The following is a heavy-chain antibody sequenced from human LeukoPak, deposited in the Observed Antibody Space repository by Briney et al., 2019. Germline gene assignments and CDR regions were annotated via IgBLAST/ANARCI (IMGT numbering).Heavy chain of an antibody. D-gene: IGHD6-13*01. CDR2: IYYSGST. V-gene: IGHV4-59*08. Sequence: SETLSLTCTVSGGSISSYYWSWIRQPPGKGLEWIGYIYYSGSTNYNPSLKSRVTISVDTSKNQFSLKLNSVTAADTALYYCARAYSSSWYWNWFDPWGQGTLVTVSS. J-gene: IGHJ5*02. CDR1: GGSISSYY. CDR3: ARAYSSSWYWNWFDP.